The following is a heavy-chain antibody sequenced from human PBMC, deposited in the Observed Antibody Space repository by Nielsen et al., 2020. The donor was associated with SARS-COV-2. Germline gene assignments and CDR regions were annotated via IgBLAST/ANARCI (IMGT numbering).Heavy chain of an antibody. CDR2: ISYDGSNR. CDR1: GFTFSSYA. Sequence: GESLRLSCAASGFTFSSYAFHWVRQAPGKGLEWVAVISYDGSNRYYADSVEGRFTISRDNSKNTLYLQMNSLRAEDTAVYYCARGGKRFDSSGYFSPDYWGQGTLVTVSS. D-gene: IGHD3-22*01. V-gene: IGHV3-30-3*01. CDR3: ARGGKRFDSSGYFSPDY. J-gene: IGHJ4*02.